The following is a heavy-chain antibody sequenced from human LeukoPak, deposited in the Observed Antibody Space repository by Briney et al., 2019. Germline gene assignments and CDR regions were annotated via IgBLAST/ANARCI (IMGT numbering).Heavy chain of an antibody. J-gene: IGHJ4*02. CDR3: ARGVVPDYDPYYFDY. Sequence: SETLSLTCTVSGGSISSGGYYWSWIRQHPGKGLEWIGYIYYSGSTYYNPSLKGRVTISVDTSKNQFSLKLSSVTAADTAVYYCARGVVPDYDPYYFDYWGQGTLVTVSS. D-gene: IGHD3-22*01. CDR2: IYYSGST. V-gene: IGHV4-31*03. CDR1: GGSISSGGYY.